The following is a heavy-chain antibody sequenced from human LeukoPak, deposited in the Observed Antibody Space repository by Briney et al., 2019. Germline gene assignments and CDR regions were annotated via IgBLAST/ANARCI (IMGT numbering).Heavy chain of an antibody. D-gene: IGHD3-10*01. J-gene: IGHJ5*02. CDR3: ARAPVGGSYYNSEVSWFDP. Sequence: GGSLRLSCVASGFTFSSRDWMTWVRQAPGKGLEWVANIKQDGSEKYYVDSVKGRFTISRDNAKNSLYLQMNSLRAEDTAVYYCARAPVGGSYYNSEVSWFDPWGQGTLVTVSS. CDR2: IKQDGSEK. CDR1: GFTFSSRDW. V-gene: IGHV3-7*01.